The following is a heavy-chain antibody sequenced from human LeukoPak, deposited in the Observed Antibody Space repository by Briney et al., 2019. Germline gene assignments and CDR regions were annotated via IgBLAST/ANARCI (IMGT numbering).Heavy chain of an antibody. D-gene: IGHD3-3*01. CDR3: ARERRFLEWLPEDYFDY. V-gene: IGHV4-59*01. CDR1: GGSISSYY. Sequence: SETLSLTCTVSGGSISSYYWSWIRQPPGKGLEWIGYIYYSGSTNYNPSLKSQVTISVDTSKNQFSLKLSSVTAADTAVYYCARERRFLEWLPEDYFDYWGQGTLVTVSS. CDR2: IYYSGST. J-gene: IGHJ4*02.